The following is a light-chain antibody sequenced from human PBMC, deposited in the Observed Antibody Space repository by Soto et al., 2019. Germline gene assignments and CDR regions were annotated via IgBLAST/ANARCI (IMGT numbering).Light chain of an antibody. J-gene: IGKJ2*01. Sequence: EIVLTQSPGTLSLSPGERATLSCRASQSVNSNYFAWYQQKAGQAPRLLIYGASNRATGIPVRFSGSGSGSDFTLTISRLEAEDFAVYFCQQYAGSLYTFGQGTKLEIK. CDR3: QQYAGSLYT. V-gene: IGKV3-20*01. CDR2: GAS. CDR1: QSVNSNY.